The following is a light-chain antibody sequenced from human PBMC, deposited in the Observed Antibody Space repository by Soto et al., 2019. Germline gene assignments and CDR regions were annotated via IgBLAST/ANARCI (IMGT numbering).Light chain of an antibody. CDR3: SSYTTSSTWV. Sequence: QSVLTQPASVSGSPGQSITISCTGTSSDVGGYKYVSWYRHHPGKAPKLMIYEVSNRPSGVSNRFSGSKSGNTASPTISGLQAEDEADYYCSSYTTSSTWVFGGGTKVTVL. CDR1: SSDVGGYKY. J-gene: IGLJ3*02. V-gene: IGLV2-14*01. CDR2: EVS.